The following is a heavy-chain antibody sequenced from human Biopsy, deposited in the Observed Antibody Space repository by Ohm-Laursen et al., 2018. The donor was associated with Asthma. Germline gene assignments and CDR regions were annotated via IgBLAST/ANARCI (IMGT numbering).Heavy chain of an antibody. CDR1: GFTFSSYG. D-gene: IGHD6-19*01. CDR2: ISYDGSNK. Sequence: SLRLSYTASGFTFSSYGMHWVRQAPGKGLEWVAVISYDGSNKYYADSVKGRFTISRDNSKNTLYLQMNSLRAEDTAVYYCARESSVAGSSDFDYWGQGTLVTVSS. V-gene: IGHV3-30*03. CDR3: ARESSVAGSSDFDY. J-gene: IGHJ4*02.